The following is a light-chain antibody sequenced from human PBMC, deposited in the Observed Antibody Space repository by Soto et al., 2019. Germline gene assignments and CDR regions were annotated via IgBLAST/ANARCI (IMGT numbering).Light chain of an antibody. J-gene: IGKJ1*01. CDR3: QQYDTYTT. V-gene: IGKV1-5*03. CDR1: QSISSW. CDR2: KAS. Sequence: DIQMTQSPSTLSASVGDRVTITCRASQSISSWLAWYQQKPGKAPKLLIYKASNLESGVPSRFSGSGSGTEFTLTISSLQPDDFAMYYCQQYDTYTTFGQGTKVEIK.